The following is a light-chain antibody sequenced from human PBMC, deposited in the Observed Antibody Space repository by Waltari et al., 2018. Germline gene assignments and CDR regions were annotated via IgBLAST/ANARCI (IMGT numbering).Light chain of an antibody. CDR2: DVT. V-gene: IGLV2-11*01. CDR3: CSDAGSYTYV. Sequence: QSALTQPRSVSGAPGQSVTVSCSGTSGDVGAYDPVSLYHQYPGKAPKVVIYDVTKRPAGIPDRFSGSKSGTTDSLTISGRQADDEADYYCCSDAGSYTYVFGSGTKVTVL. J-gene: IGLJ1*01. CDR1: SGDVGAYDP.